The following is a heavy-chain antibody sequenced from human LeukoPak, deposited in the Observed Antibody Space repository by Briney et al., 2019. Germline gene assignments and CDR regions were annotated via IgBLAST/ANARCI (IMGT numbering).Heavy chain of an antibody. D-gene: IGHD2-21*02. V-gene: IGHV3-7*01. CDR3: ARAVTYTFDI. Sequence: GSLRLSCTASGFIFNDFWMSWVRQAPGKGLEWVANIRQDGSDKYYVDSVKGRFTISRDNAKNSLYLQMNSLRAEDTAVYYCARAVTYTFDIWGQGTMVTVSS. CDR2: IRQDGSDK. J-gene: IGHJ3*02. CDR1: GFIFNDFW.